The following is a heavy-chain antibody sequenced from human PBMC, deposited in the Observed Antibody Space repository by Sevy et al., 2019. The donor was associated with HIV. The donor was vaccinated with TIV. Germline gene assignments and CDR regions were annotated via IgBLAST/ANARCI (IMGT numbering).Heavy chain of an antibody. CDR2: MSPKSGST. D-gene: IGHD1-7*01. Sequence: ASVKVSCKASGDTFSTYDINWVRQAPGQGLEWMGWMSPKSGSTGFAQTFQGRLTMTRDTSINTAYMELSSLRSEDTDVYYCASGGSRNVWNCGYYYYGIDVWGRGTTVTVSS. J-gene: IGHJ6*02. CDR1: GDTFSTYD. V-gene: IGHV1-8*02. CDR3: ASGGSRNVWNCGYYYYGIDV.